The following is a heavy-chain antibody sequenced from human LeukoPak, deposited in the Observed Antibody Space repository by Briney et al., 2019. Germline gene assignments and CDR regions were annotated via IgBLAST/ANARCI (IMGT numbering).Heavy chain of an antibody. CDR2: IYPGDSDT. D-gene: IGHD3-10*01. CDR3: ARLGYYYGSGSLY. Sequence: GESLKISCKGSGYSFTNYWIAWVRQMPGKGLEWMGIIYPGDSDTRYGPSFQGQVTISADKSISTAYLQWSSLKASDTAMYYCARLGYYYGSGSLYWGQGTLVTVSS. J-gene: IGHJ4*02. V-gene: IGHV5-51*01. CDR1: GYSFTNYW.